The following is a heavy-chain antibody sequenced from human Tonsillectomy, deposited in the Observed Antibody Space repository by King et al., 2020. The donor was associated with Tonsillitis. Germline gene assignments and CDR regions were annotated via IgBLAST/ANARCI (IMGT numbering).Heavy chain of an antibody. CDR1: GDSFSSYY. Sequence: VQLQESGPGLVKPSETLSLTCSVSGDSFSSYYWSWIRQPAGKGLEWIGRINTSGSTNYNPSLKSRVTMSVDMSKNQFSLKLTSVTAADTAVYYCARALYVGYPGGPRSLVTVSS. D-gene: IGHD2-15*01. CDR3: ARALYVGYP. V-gene: IGHV4-4*07. CDR2: INTSGST. J-gene: IGHJ5*02.